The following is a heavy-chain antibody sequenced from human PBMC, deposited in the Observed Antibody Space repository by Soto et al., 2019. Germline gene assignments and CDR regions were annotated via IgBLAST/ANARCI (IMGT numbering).Heavy chain of an antibody. CDR1: GYTLTGYA. D-gene: IGHD6-19*01. Sequence: ASVKVSCKASGYTLTGYAMHWVRQAPGQRLEWMGWINAGNGNTKYSQKFQGRVTITRDTSASTAYMELSSLRSEDTAVYYCARAVAVAADFDYWGQGTLVNVSS. V-gene: IGHV1-3*01. J-gene: IGHJ4*02. CDR2: INAGNGNT. CDR3: ARAVAVAADFDY.